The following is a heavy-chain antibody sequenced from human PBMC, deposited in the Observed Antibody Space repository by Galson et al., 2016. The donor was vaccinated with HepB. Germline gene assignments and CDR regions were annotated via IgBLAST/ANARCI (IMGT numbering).Heavy chain of an antibody. V-gene: IGHV1-69*04. CDR2: IIPIRDVT. Sequence: SVKVSCKASGGSFSSSAISWVRQAPGQGLEWMGRIIPIRDVTNYAPEFQGRLTITADKSTRTAFMQLSSLRSDDTAVYYCAREPQIEVAGSGDCWGPGTLVTVSS. J-gene: IGHJ4*02. D-gene: IGHD6-19*01. CDR1: GGSFSSSA. CDR3: AREPQIEVAGSGDC.